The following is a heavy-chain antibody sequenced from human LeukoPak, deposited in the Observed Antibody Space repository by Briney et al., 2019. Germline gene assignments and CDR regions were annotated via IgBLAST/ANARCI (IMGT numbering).Heavy chain of an antibody. D-gene: IGHD1-26*01. Sequence: GESLRLSCAASGFTFSSYAMSWARQAPGKGLEWVSAISSSGDTYYAGSVKGRFTISRDNSKNTLYMQINSLRADDTAVYYCAKDAVGATAYYFDYWGQGILVTVSS. CDR3: AKDAVGATAYYFDY. J-gene: IGHJ4*02. CDR2: ISSSGDT. CDR1: GFTFSSYA. V-gene: IGHV3-23*01.